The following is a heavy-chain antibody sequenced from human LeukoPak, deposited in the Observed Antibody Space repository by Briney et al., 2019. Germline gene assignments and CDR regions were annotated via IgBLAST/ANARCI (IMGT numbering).Heavy chain of an antibody. CDR1: GYSISSGYY. CDR3: AGVEYIVVVPAAKLTNWFDP. D-gene: IGHD2-2*01. Sequence: SETLSLTCAVSGYSISSGYYWGWIRQPPGKGLEWIGSIYHSGSTYYNPSLKSRVTISVDTSKNQFSLKLSSVTAADTAVYYCAGVEYIVVVPAAKLTNWFDPWGQGTLVTVSS. J-gene: IGHJ5*02. CDR2: IYHSGST. V-gene: IGHV4-38-2*01.